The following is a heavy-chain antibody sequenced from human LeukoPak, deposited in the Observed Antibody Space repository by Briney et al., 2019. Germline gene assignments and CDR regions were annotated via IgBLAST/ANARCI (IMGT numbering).Heavy chain of an antibody. CDR3: AREWSSFDY. CDR1: GGSISSYY. V-gene: IGHV4-59*01. CDR2: IHYSGST. J-gene: IGHJ4*02. D-gene: IGHD3-10*01. Sequence: PSETLSLTCTVSGGSISSYYWHWIRQPPGKGLEWIGFIHYSGSTNYNPSLNSRVTISVDTSKNQLSLKLTSVTAADTAVYYCAREWSSFDYWGQGTLVTVSS.